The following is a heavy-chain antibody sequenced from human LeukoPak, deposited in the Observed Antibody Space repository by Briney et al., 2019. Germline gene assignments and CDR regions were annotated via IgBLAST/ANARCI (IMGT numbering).Heavy chain of an antibody. D-gene: IGHD3-10*01. J-gene: IGHJ6*02. V-gene: IGHV3-23*01. CDR1: GFTFTNYA. CDR3: ARHDPYGSGSYYPWNEGVDV. CDR2: MSASGGKT. Sequence: GGSLRLSCAAFGFTFTNYAMSWVRQAPGKGLEWVSSMSASGGKTYYADSVKGRFTISRDNSKNTLYLQMNSLRADDTAVYYCARHDPYGSGSYYPWNEGVDVWGQGTTVTVSS.